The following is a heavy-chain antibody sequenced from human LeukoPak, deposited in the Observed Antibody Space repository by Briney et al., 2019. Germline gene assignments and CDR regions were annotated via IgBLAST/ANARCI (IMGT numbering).Heavy chain of an antibody. V-gene: IGHV3-48*03. Sequence: HPGGSLRLSCAASGFTFSSYEMNWVRQAPGKGLEWVSYISSSGSTIYYADSVKGRFTISRDNAKNSLYLQMNSLRAEDTAVYYCARVAAAGTYYYMDVWGKGTTVTVSS. D-gene: IGHD6-13*01. CDR3: ARVAAAGTYYYMDV. J-gene: IGHJ6*03. CDR1: GFTFSSYE. CDR2: ISSSGSTI.